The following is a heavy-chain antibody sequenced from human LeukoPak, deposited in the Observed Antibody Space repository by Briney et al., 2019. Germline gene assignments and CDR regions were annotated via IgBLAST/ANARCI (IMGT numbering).Heavy chain of an antibody. CDR1: GGSISSSSYY. D-gene: IGHD3-10*01. CDR2: IYYSGST. J-gene: IGHJ5*02. CDR3: ARHAYYYGSGLGWFDP. V-gene: IGHV4-39*01. Sequence: SETLSLTCTVSGGSISSSSYYWGWIRQPPGKGLEWIGSIYYSGSTYYNPSLKSRVTISVDTSENQFSLKLSSVTAADTAVYYCARHAYYYGSGLGWFDPWGQGTLVTVSS.